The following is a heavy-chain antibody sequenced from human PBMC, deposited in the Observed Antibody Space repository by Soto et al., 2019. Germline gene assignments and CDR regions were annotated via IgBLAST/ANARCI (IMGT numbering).Heavy chain of an antibody. CDR3: ARRGPGTYFDY. CDR2: IYYSGNI. Sequence: SETLSLTCTVSGDSISSGDYYWSWIRQPPGKGLEWIGCIYYSGNIYYNPSLKRRFSISVDTSKNQFSLQLRTEDTAVYYCARRGPGTYFDYWGQGTLVTVSS. D-gene: IGHD6-13*01. CDR1: GDSISSGDYY. V-gene: IGHV4-30-4*02. J-gene: IGHJ4*02.